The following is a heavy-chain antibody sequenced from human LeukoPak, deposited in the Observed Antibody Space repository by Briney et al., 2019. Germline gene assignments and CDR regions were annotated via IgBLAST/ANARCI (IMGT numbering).Heavy chain of an antibody. D-gene: IGHD3-3*01. Sequence: ASVKVSCKASGYTFTSYGISWVRQATGQGLEWMGWMNPNSGNTGCAQKFQGRVTMTRNTSISTAYMELSSLRSEDTAVYYCARRITIMARGFDPWGQGTLVTVSS. J-gene: IGHJ5*02. CDR3: ARRITIMARGFDP. CDR1: GYTFTSYG. V-gene: IGHV1-8*02. CDR2: MNPNSGNT.